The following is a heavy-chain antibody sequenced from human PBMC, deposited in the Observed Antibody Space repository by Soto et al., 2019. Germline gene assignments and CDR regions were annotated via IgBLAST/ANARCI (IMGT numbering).Heavy chain of an antibody. Sequence: PSETLSLTCTVSGGSISSSRYYWGWIRQPPGKGLEWIGSIYYSGSTYYNPSLKRRVTISVDTSKNQFSLKLSSVTAADTAVYYCARKVAPKYDYDSSGYYFDYWGQGTLVTVSS. CDR2: IYYSGST. CDR1: GGSISSSRYY. V-gene: IGHV4-39*01. D-gene: IGHD3-22*01. CDR3: ARKVAPKYDYDSSGYYFDY. J-gene: IGHJ4*02.